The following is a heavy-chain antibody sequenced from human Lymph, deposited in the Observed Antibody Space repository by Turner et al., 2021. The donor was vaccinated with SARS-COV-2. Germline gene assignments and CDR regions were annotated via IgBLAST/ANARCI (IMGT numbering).Heavy chain of an antibody. D-gene: IGHD1-1*01. Sequence: QVQLQESGPGLVRPSETLSLTCTVSGGSISSTSWSWIRQSPGRGLEWIGYFYKIGSIDYNPTLRSRVTISVGTSKNQLSLNLISVTAADTAVYYCARHQGSTSGYDHGMNVWGQGTAVIVSS. V-gene: IGHV4-59*08. CDR3: ARHQGSTSGYDHGMNV. J-gene: IGHJ6*02. CDR1: GGSISSTS. CDR2: FYKIGSI.